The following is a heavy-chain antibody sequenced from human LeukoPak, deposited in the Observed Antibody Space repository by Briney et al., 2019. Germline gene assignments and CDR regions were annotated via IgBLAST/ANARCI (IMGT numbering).Heavy chain of an antibody. D-gene: IGHD3-16*02. V-gene: IGHV4-39*01. CDR3: ARHPRNYDYVWGSYRLYYFDF. Sequence: PSETLSLTCTVSGVSISSSNFYWGWIRQPPGKGLEWIGSMYYSGSTYYNPSLKSRVTMSVDTSKNQFSLMLTSVTAADTAMYYCARHPRNYDYVWGSYRLYYFDFWGQGTLVTVSS. J-gene: IGHJ4*02. CDR2: MYYSGST. CDR1: GVSISSSNFY.